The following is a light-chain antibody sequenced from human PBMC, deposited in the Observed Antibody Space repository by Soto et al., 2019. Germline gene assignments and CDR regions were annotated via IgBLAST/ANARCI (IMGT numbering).Light chain of an antibody. CDR1: QSIYNY. J-gene: IGKJ1*01. V-gene: IGKV1-39*01. CDR2: AAS. Sequence: DIQMTQSPSSLSASVGARVTITCRASQSIYNYLNWYQQKPGKAPQLLIFAASSLQSGVPSRFSGSESGTDFTLTISSLQPEDFATYYCQQSYSTPRTFGQGPRWIS. CDR3: QQSYSTPRT.